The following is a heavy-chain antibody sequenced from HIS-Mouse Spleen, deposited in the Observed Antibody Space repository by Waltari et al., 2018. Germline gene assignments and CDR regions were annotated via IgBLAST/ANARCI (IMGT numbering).Heavy chain of an antibody. CDR2: MNPNSGNT. CDR1: GYTFTSYD. Sequence: QVQLVQSGAEVKKPGASVKVSCKASGYTFTSYDINWVRPATGPGLEWMGWMNPNSGNTGYAQKFQGRVTMTRNTSISTAYMELSSLRSEDTAVYYCARGRNTIFGVVIINGNWFDPWGQGTLVTVSS. CDR3: ARGRNTIFGVVIINGNWFDP. D-gene: IGHD3-3*01. V-gene: IGHV1-8*01. J-gene: IGHJ5*02.